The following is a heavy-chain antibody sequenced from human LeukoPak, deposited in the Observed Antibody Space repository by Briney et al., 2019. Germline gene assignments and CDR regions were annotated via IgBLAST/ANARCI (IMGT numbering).Heavy chain of an antibody. V-gene: IGHV3-33*01. D-gene: IGHD3-10*01. Sequence: GRSLRLSCAASGFTFSSYGMHWVRQAPGKGLEWVAAIWYDGSNKYYADSVKGRFTISRDNSKNTLYLQMNSLRAEDTAVYCCARVRSEVVRGVIPGYFDYWGQGTLVTVSS. CDR1: GFTFSSYG. CDR3: ARVRSEVVRGVIPGYFDY. CDR2: IWYDGSNK. J-gene: IGHJ4*02.